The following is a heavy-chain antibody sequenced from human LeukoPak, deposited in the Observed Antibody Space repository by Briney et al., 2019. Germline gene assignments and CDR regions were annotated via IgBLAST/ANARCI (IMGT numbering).Heavy chain of an antibody. Sequence: PSETLSLTCTVSGGSISSYYWSWIRQPAGKGLEWIGRIYTSGSTNYNPSLKSRVTMSVDTSKNQFSLKLSSVTAADTAVYYCARELNYYGSGSYRYYYYYGMDVWGQGTTVTVSS. CDR3: ARELNYYGSGSYRYYYYYGMDV. J-gene: IGHJ6*02. CDR2: IYTSGST. CDR1: GGSISSYY. V-gene: IGHV4-4*07. D-gene: IGHD3-10*01.